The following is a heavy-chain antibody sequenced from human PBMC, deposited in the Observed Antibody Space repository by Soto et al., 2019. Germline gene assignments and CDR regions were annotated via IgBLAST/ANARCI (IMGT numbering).Heavy chain of an antibody. J-gene: IGHJ5*01. Sequence: EVQLVESGGGVVRPGGSLRLACAVSGFSFDEYGMSWVRQVPGKGPEWVAGIHRNGGSTGYADSGKGGFTISRDDAKNSLYLQMNSLRAEETAFYYCARDHRWGYEYGDYGDSWGHGTLVTVSS. CDR3: ARDHRWGYEYGDYGDS. D-gene: IGHD4-17*01. V-gene: IGHV3-20*04. CDR2: IHRNGGST. CDR1: GFSFDEYG.